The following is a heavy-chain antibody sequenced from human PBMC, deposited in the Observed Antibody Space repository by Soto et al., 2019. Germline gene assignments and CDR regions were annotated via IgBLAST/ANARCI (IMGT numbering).Heavy chain of an antibody. D-gene: IGHD4-17*01. CDR2: MNPNSGNT. J-gene: IGHJ4*02. CDR1: GYTFTSYD. CDR3: ARRSVDYPNDY. V-gene: IGHV1-8*01. Sequence: ASVKVSCKASGYTFTSYDINWVRQATGQGLEWMGWMNPNSGNTGYAQKFQGGVTMTRNTSISTAYMELSSLRSEDTAVYYCARRSVDYPNDYWGQGTLVTVSS.